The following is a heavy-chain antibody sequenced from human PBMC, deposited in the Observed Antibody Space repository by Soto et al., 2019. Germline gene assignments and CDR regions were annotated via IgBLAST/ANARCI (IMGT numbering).Heavy chain of an antibody. CDR1: GFTFSYYW. V-gene: IGHV3-74*01. Sequence: EVQVVESGGGLVQPGGSLRLSCAASGFTFSYYWMHWVRQAPGTGLVWVSYIQNDGSITTYADSVKGRFTISRDNAKNTLYLQMNSLRAEDTAVYYCARGDRGAFDLWGRGTMVTVSS. CDR3: ARGDRGAFDL. CDR2: IQNDGSIT. D-gene: IGHD3-10*01. J-gene: IGHJ3*01.